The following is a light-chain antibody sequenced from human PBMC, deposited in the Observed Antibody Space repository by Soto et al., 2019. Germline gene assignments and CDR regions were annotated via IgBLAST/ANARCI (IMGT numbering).Light chain of an antibody. CDR2: TAS. CDR3: QQSYSMTT. CDR1: QSFNSY. Sequence: DIQMTQSPSSLSASVGDRVTITCRASQSFNSYLNWYQQKPGKAPKLLIYTASTLQSGVPSRFSGSGSGTDFTLTISSLQPEDFATYFCQQSYSMTTFGGGTQVEIK. J-gene: IGKJ4*01. V-gene: IGKV1-39*01.